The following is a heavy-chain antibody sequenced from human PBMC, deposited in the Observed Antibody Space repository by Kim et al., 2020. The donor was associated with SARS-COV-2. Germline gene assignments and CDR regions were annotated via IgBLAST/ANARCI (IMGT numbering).Heavy chain of an antibody. CDR3: ARGFVGSSGWTNPKALTKYYFDY. J-gene: IGHJ4*02. Sequence: SETLSLTCAVYGGSFSGYYWSWIRQPPGKGLEWIGEINHSGSTNYNPSLKSRVTISVDTSKNQFSLKLSSVTAADTAVYYCARGFVGSSGWTNPKALTKYYFDYWGQGTLVTVSS. V-gene: IGHV4-34*01. CDR1: GGSFSGYY. D-gene: IGHD6-19*01. CDR2: INHSGST.